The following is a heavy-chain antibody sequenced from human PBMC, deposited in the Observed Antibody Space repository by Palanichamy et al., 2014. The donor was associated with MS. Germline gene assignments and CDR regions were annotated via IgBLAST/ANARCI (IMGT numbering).Heavy chain of an antibody. CDR1: GGSISSNSYY. V-gene: IGHV4-61*02. Sequence: QVQLQESGPGLVKPSQTLSLTCTVSGGSISSNSYYWSWIRQPPEGTGVDWAYLYQWEHLLQPSLKSRVTISVDTSTNQFSLKLTSVTAADTAVYYCARGSRGDSQFFDYWGQGTLVTVSS. CDR3: ARGSRGDSQFFDY. CDR2: LYQWEH. D-gene: IGHD2-21*02. J-gene: IGHJ4*02.